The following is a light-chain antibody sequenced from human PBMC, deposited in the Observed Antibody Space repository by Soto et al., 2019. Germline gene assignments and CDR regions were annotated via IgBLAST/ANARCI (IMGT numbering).Light chain of an antibody. CDR2: GAS. Sequence: EIVLTQSPGTLSLSPGKRATLSCRASQSVGTNLAWYQQKPGQAPRLLIYGASTRATGIPARFSASGSGTEFTLTISGLQSEDFAVYHCQQYNNWPPGTFGQGTKVDIK. CDR1: QSVGTN. CDR3: QQYNNWPPGT. V-gene: IGKV3-15*01. J-gene: IGKJ1*01.